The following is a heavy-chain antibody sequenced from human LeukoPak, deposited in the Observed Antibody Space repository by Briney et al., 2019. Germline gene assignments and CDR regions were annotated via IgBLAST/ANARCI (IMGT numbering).Heavy chain of an antibody. CDR2: ISYDGSNK. Sequence: GGSLRLSCAASGFTFSSYGMHWVRQAPGKGLEWVAVISYDGSNKYYADSVKGRFTISRDNSKNTLYLQMNSLRAEDTAVYYCARDNLRDPGGVFDYWGQGTLVTVSS. CDR1: GFTFSSYG. V-gene: IGHV3-30*19. J-gene: IGHJ4*02. CDR3: ARDNLRDPGGVFDY. D-gene: IGHD3-16*01.